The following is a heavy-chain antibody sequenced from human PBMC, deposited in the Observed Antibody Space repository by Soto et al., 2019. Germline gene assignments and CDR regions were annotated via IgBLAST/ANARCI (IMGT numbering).Heavy chain of an antibody. J-gene: IGHJ4*02. D-gene: IGHD6-13*01. Sequence: GASVKVSCKASGYTFTSYAMHWVRQAPGQRLEWMGWINAGNGNTKYSQKFQGRVTITRDTSASTAYMELSSLRSEDTAVYYCAIAAAGTWFGGYWGQGTLVTVSS. CDR1: GYTFTSYA. CDR2: INAGNGNT. CDR3: AIAAAGTWFGGY. V-gene: IGHV1-3*01.